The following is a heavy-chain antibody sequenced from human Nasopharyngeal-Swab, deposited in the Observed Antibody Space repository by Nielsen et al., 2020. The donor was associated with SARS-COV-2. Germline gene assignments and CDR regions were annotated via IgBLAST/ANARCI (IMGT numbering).Heavy chain of an antibody. D-gene: IGHD6-19*01. CDR3: AKDSGYSSGWYLDY. V-gene: IGHV3-23*01. CDR1: GFTFSSYA. CDR2: ISGSGGST. J-gene: IGHJ4*02. Sequence: GESLKISCAVSGFTFSSYAMSWVRQAPGKGLEWVSAISGSGGSTYYADSVKGRFTISRDNSKNTLYLQMNSLRAEDTAVYYCAKDSGYSSGWYLDYWGQGTLVTVSS.